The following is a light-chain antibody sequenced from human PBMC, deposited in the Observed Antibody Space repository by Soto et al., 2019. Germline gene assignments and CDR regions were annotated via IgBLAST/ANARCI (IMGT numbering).Light chain of an antibody. CDR3: QSYDDSLAWV. CDR1: SSNIGARYD. J-gene: IGLJ3*02. V-gene: IGLV1-40*01. Sequence: QAVVTQPPSVSGAPGQRVTISCTGSSSNIGARYDVHWYQQLPGTAPKLLIYDNGNRPSGVPDRFSGSKSGTSASLAITGLQAEDEADYYCQSYDDSLAWVFGGGTKVTVL. CDR2: DNG.